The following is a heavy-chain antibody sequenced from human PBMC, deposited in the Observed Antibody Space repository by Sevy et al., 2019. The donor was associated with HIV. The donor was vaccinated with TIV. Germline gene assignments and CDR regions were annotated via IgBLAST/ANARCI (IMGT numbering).Heavy chain of an antibody. V-gene: IGHV1-69*13. D-gene: IGHD1-7*01. CDR3: ARGPNGNYLLYYLDY. Sequence: ASVKVPCKASGGSLNTHAISWVRQAPGQGLEWMGEIIPGFSSTRYAERFQDRVTLTADEFTSTVYMELTSLKSTDTAVYYCARGPNGNYLLYYLDYWGQGTLATVSS. CDR1: GGSLNTHA. CDR2: IIPGFSST. J-gene: IGHJ4*02.